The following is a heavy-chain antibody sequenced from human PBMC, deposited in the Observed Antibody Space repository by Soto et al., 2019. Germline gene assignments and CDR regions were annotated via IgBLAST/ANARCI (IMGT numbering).Heavy chain of an antibody. Sequence: GESLKISCKGSGYSFTSYRSGWVRQMPGKGLEWMGIIYPGDSDTRYSPSFQGQVTISADKSISTAYLQWSSLKASDTAMYYCARKNYDILTGYYSFDYWGQGTLVTVSS. CDR3: ARKNYDILTGYYSFDY. CDR2: IYPGDSDT. J-gene: IGHJ4*02. V-gene: IGHV5-51*01. D-gene: IGHD3-9*01. CDR1: GYSFTSYR.